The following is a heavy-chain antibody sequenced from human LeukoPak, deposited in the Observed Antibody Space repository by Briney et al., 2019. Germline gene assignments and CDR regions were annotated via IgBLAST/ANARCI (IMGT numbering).Heavy chain of an antibody. CDR1: GGSISSFH. CDR2: IYSSGGT. D-gene: IGHD4-23*01. J-gene: IGHJ5*02. CDR3: ARGDFGGNSWWFDP. V-gene: IGHV4-4*07. Sequence: SETLSLTCTVSGGSISSFHWSWIRQPAGKGLEWIGRIYSSGGTNYNPSLKSRVTISVDKSKNQFSLKLSSVTAADTAVYYCARGDFGGNSWWFDPWGQGTLVTVSS.